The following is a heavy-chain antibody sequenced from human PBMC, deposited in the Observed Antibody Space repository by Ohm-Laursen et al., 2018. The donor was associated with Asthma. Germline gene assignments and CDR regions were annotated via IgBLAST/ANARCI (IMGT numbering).Heavy chain of an antibody. J-gene: IGHJ2*01. D-gene: IGHD3-22*01. CDR3: ARSSNYYDSSGYSWDWYFDL. CDR1: GGSISSGGYY. V-gene: IGHV4-31*03. CDR2: IYYSGST. Sequence: TLSLTCTVSGGSISSGGYYWSWIRQPPGKGLEWIGYIYYSGSTYYNPSLKSRVTISVDTSKNQFSLKLSSVTAADTAVYYCARSSNYYDSSGYSWDWYFDLWGRGTLVTVSS.